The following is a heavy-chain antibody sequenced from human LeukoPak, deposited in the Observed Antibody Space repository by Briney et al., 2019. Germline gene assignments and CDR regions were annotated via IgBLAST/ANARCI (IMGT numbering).Heavy chain of an antibody. J-gene: IGHJ4*02. CDR3: ARNSGSSVAVDY. CDR1: GGSMTSDY. Sequence: SETLSLTCTVSGGSMTSDYWSWIRQPPGKGLEWIGYIYYSGSTNYNPSLKSRVTISIDTSKNQFSLKMNSVTAADTAVYYCARNSGSSVAVDYWGQGALVTVSP. V-gene: IGHV4-59*01. D-gene: IGHD1-26*01. CDR2: IYYSGST.